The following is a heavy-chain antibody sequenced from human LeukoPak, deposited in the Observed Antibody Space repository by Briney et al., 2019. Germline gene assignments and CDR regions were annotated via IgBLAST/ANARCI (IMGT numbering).Heavy chain of an antibody. CDR2: IYYSGST. V-gene: IGHV4-59*01. CDR1: GGSISSYY. J-gene: IGHJ6*03. D-gene: IGHD1-14*01. Sequence: SETLSLTCTVSGGSISSYYWSWIRQPPGKGLEWIGYIYYSGSTNYNPSLKSRVTISVDTSKNQFSLKLSSVTAADTAVYYCARVDRGAYYYYYMDVWGKGTTVTVSS. CDR3: ARVDRGAYYYYYMDV.